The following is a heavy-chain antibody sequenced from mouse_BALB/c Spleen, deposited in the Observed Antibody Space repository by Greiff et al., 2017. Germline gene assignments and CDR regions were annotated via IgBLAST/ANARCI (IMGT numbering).Heavy chain of an antibody. V-gene: IGHV2-9*02. CDR2: IWAGGST. J-gene: IGHJ4*01. Sequence: VMLVESGPGLVAPSQSLSITCTVSGFSLTSYGVHWVRQPPGKGLEWLGVIWAGGSTNYNSALMSRLSISKDNSKSQVFLKMNSLQTDDTARYYCARGSWGYAMDYWGQGTSVTVSS. D-gene: IGHD1-1*01. CDR1: GFSLTSYG. CDR3: ARGSWGYAMDY.